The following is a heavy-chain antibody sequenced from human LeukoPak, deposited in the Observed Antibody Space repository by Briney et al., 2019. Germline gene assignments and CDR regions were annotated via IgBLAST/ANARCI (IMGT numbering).Heavy chain of an antibody. D-gene: IGHD3-22*01. CDR1: GGSISSYY. CDR3: AREALIEGFYYYMDV. Sequence: PSETLSLTCTVSGGSISSYYWSWIRQPPGKGLEWIGYIYYSGSTNYNPSLKSRVTMSVDRSKNQFSLKLSSVTAADTAVYYCAREALIEGFYYYMDVWGKGTTVTVSS. J-gene: IGHJ6*03. V-gene: IGHV4-59*12. CDR2: IYYSGST.